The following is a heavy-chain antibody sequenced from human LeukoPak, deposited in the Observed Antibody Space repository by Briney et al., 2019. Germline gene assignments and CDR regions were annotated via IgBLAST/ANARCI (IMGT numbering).Heavy chain of an antibody. J-gene: IGHJ4*02. V-gene: IGHV4-59*12. CDR2: IDYSGNT. CDR1: GGSINGYY. D-gene: IGHD4-17*01. Sequence: SETLSLTCTVSGGSINGYYWSWIRQPPGKGLEWIAYIDYSGNTDYNPSLKSRVTISIDTSKNPFSLKVRSVTAADSAIYYCARTASMVTTVIDYWGQGTLVTVSS. CDR3: ARTASMVTTVIDY.